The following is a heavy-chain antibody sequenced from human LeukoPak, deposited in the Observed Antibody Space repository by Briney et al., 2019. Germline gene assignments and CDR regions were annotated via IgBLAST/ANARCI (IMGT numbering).Heavy chain of an antibody. Sequence: GGSLRLSCAASGFPFSNYAMSWVRQAPGKGLEWVSAISDSGGRTYFADSVKGRFTISRDNSKNTLYLQMNSLGAEDTAVYYCAKDLGISTGDFFDKWGQGTLVTVSS. V-gene: IGHV3-23*01. CDR1: GFPFSNYA. CDR2: ISDSGGRT. J-gene: IGHJ4*02. CDR3: AKDLGISTGDFFDK. D-gene: IGHD6-13*01.